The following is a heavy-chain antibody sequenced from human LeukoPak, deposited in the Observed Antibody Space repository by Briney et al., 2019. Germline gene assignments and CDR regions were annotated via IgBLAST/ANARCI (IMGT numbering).Heavy chain of an antibody. V-gene: IGHV3-23*01. CDR2: ISGSGGST. CDR3: AKGYDSSGYSAAWIDP. D-gene: IGHD3-22*01. CDR1: GFTFSSYA. J-gene: IGHJ5*02. Sequence: QPGGSLRLSCAASGFTFSSYAMSWVRQAPGKGLEWVSAISGSGGSTYYADSVKGRFTISRDNSKNTLYLQMNSLRAEDTAVYYCAKGYDSSGYSAAWIDPWGQGTLVTVSS.